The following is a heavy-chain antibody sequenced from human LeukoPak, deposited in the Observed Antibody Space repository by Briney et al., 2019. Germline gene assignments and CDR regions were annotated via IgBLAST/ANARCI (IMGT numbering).Heavy chain of an antibody. J-gene: IGHJ4*02. Sequence: GGSLRLSCAASGFTFSSHAMSWVRQAPGKGLEWVSAISGSGGSTYYADSVKGRFTISRDNSKNTLYLQMNSLRAEDTAVYYCAKCFGLWFGELFSFDYWGQGTLVTVSS. CDR1: GFTFSSHA. D-gene: IGHD3-10*01. CDR2: ISGSGGST. V-gene: IGHV3-23*01. CDR3: AKCFGLWFGELFSFDY.